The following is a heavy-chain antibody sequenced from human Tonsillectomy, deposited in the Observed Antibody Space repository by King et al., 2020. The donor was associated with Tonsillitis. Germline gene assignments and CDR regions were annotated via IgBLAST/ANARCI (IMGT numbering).Heavy chain of an antibody. V-gene: IGHV3-33*01. D-gene: IGHD6-6*01. J-gene: IGHJ4*02. CDR3: ARDQSLYSSSSLIDY. CDR2: MWYDGSNK. Sequence: QLVQSGGGVVQPGRSLRLSCAPSGFTFSSYGMHWVRQAPGKGLEWVAVMWYDGSNKYYADSVKGRFTISGDNSKNTLYLQMNSLRAEDTAVYYCARDQSLYSSSSLIDYWGQGTLVTVSS. CDR1: GFTFSSYG.